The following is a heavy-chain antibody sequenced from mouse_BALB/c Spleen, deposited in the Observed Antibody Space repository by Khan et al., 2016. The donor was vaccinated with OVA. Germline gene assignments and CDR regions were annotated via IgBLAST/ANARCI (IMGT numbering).Heavy chain of an antibody. J-gene: IGHJ4*01. CDR2: IWGDGST. CDR1: GFSLTGYG. V-gene: IGHV2-6-7*01. Sequence: QVQLKESGPGLVAPSQSLSITCTVSGFSLTGYGVNWVRQPPGKGLEWLGMIWGDGSTDYNSALKSRLSISKDNSKSQVFLKMHSLQTDDTVRYYVARAYYGNYREAMDYWGQGTSVTVSS. CDR3: ARAYYGNYREAMDY. D-gene: IGHD2-10*01.